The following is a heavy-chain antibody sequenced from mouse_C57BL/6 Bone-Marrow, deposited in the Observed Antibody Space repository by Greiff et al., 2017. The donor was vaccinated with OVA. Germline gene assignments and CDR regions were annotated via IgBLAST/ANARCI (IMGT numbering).Heavy chain of an antibody. D-gene: IGHD2-3*01. CDR1: GYTFTDYY. J-gene: IGHJ3*01. V-gene: IGHV1-19*01. Sequence: VQLKQSGPVLVKPGASVKMSCKASGYTFTDYYMNWVKQSHGKSLEWIGVINPYNGGTSYNQKFKGKATLTVDKSSSTAYMELNSLTSEDSAVYYCAREDGYQGFAYWGQGTLVTVSA. CDR2: INPYNGGT. CDR3: AREDGYQGFAY.